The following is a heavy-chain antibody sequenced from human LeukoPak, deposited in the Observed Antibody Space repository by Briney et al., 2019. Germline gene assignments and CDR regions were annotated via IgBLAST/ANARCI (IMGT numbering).Heavy chain of an antibody. CDR3: ARHNLKDESGSFSH. CDR1: VFTFSSYE. Sequence: GGSLRLSCAASVFTFSSYEMNWVRQAPGKGLEWVSYISSSGSTIYYADSVKGRFTISRDNAKNSLYLQMNSLRAEDTAVYYCARHNLKDESGSFSHWGQGTLVTVSS. CDR2: ISSSGSTI. V-gene: IGHV3-48*03. D-gene: IGHD3-10*01. J-gene: IGHJ4*02.